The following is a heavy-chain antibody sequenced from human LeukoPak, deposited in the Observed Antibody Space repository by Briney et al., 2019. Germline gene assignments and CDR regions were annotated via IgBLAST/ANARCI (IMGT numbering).Heavy chain of an antibody. J-gene: IGHJ4*02. V-gene: IGHV1-2*02. D-gene: IGHD3-9*01. Sequence: ASVKVSCKASGYTFTGYYMHWVRQAPGQGLEWMGWINPNSGGTNYAQKFQGRVTMTRDTSISTAYMELSRLRSDDTAVYYCARERDILTGYCDYWGQGTLVTVSS. CDR1: GYTFTGYY. CDR2: INPNSGGT. CDR3: ARERDILTGYCDY.